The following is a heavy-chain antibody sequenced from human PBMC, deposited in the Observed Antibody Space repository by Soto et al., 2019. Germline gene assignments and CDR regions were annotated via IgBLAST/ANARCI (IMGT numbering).Heavy chain of an antibody. CDR3: ARTVARMDLDY. J-gene: IGHJ4*02. CDR1: GFSLSNARMG. D-gene: IGHD2-21*01. V-gene: IGHV2-26*02. CDR2: IFWNDET. Sequence: QVTLKESGPVLVKPTETITLTCTVSGFSLSNARMGVSWIRQPPGKALEWLAHIFWNDETAYSTSLKTRLTISKDTSKSQVVLTMANMDPADTATYYCARTVARMDLDYWGQGTLVTVSS.